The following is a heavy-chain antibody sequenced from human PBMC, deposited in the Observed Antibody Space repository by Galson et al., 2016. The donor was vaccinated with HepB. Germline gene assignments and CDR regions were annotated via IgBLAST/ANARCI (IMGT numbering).Heavy chain of an antibody. V-gene: IGHV3-21*04. CDR3: ARAEDCFGDCPQKYYLDS. D-gene: IGHD2-21*02. CDR2: TDSTSRYI. Sequence: SLRLSCAVSGFTFSHYGMNWVRLAPGKGLEWVSSTDSTSRYIYYADSVRGRFTISRDNAQKSLCLQMNSLRAEDTAVYYCARAEDCFGDCPQKYYLDSWGRGTLVTVSS. CDR1: GFTFSHYG. J-gene: IGHJ4*02.